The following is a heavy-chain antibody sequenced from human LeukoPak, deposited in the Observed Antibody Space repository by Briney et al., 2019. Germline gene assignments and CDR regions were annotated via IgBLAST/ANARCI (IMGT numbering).Heavy chain of an antibody. Sequence: GGSLRLSCAASGFTFSNYAVSWVRQAPGKGLEWVSAFSGSGVSTYYADSVKGRFTISRENSKNTLYLQMNSLRAEDTAVYYCAKAGSMATPTPYYFDYWGQGTLVTVSS. CDR3: AKAGSMATPTPYYFDY. CDR1: GFTFSNYA. CDR2: FSGSGVST. V-gene: IGHV3-23*01. D-gene: IGHD5-24*01. J-gene: IGHJ4*02.